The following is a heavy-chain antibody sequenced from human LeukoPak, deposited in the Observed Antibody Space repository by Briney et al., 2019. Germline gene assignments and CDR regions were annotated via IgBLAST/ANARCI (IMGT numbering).Heavy chain of an antibody. J-gene: IGHJ4*02. V-gene: IGHV3-23*01. D-gene: IGHD3-22*01. CDR3: ARDDSSGYYPSGY. Sequence: PGGSLRLSCAASGFSFSTYAMTWVRQAPGKGLEWVSAISGSGDNTYYADSVKGRFTISRDNSKNTLYLQMNSLRADDTALYYCARDDSSGYYPSGYWGQGTLVTVSS. CDR1: GFSFSTYA. CDR2: ISGSGDNT.